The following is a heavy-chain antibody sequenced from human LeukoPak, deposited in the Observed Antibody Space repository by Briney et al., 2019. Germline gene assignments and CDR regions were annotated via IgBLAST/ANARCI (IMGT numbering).Heavy chain of an antibody. CDR3: ATGAGWAAAGNYYYYGMDV. J-gene: IGHJ6*04. Sequence: ASVKVSCKASGGTFSGYAISWVRQAPGQGLEWMGGIIPIFGTANYAQKFRGRVTITADESTSTAYMELSSLRSEDTAVYYCATGAGWAAAGNYYYYGMDVWGKGTTVTVSS. CDR2: IIPIFGTA. D-gene: IGHD6-13*01. CDR1: GGTFSGYA. V-gene: IGHV1-69*13.